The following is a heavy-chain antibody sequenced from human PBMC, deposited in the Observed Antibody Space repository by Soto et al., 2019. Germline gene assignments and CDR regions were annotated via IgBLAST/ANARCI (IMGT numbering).Heavy chain of an antibody. Sequence: ASVKVSCKASGYTFTTYDINWVRQATGQGLEWVGWMDPNSGDTGYAPKFQGRVTMTRDTSISTAYMELSSLRSEDTAVYYCARDGMYSSSLHFDYWGQGTLVTVSS. CDR2: MDPNSGDT. V-gene: IGHV1-8*01. J-gene: IGHJ4*02. CDR1: GYTFTTYD. CDR3: ARDGMYSSSLHFDY. D-gene: IGHD6-6*01.